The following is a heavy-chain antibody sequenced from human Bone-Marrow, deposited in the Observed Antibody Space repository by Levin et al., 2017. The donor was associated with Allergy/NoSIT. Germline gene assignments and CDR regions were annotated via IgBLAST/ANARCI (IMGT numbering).Heavy chain of an antibody. J-gene: IGHJ5*02. D-gene: IGHD3-22*01. Sequence: GESLKISCAASGFTFSSCWMAWVRQAPGKGLKWVANIKEDGTAKYYVDSVKGRFTISRDNAKNSLYLQMNSLRAVDTAVYYCAREDYYRFDPWGQGTLVTVSS. CDR1: GFTFSSCW. CDR2: IKEDGTAK. CDR3: AREDYYRFDP. V-gene: IGHV3-7*04.